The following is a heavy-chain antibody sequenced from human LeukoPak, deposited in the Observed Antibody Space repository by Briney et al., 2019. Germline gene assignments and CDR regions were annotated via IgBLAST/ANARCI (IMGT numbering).Heavy chain of an antibody. J-gene: IGHJ4*02. V-gene: IGHV3-23*01. CDR2: ISGSVGST. Sequence: GGSLRLSCAASGFTFSSYAMSWVRQVPGKGLEWVSAISGSVGSTYYADSVKGRFTISRDNSKNTLYLQMNSLRAEDTAVYYCAKETSGGPYFDYWGQGTLVTVSS. CDR3: AKETSGGPYFDY. D-gene: IGHD3-16*01. CDR1: GFTFSSYA.